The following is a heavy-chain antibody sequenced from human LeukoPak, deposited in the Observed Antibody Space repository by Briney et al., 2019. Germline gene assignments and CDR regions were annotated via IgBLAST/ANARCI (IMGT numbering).Heavy chain of an antibody. CDR1: GGSISSYY. Sequence: SETLSLTCTVSGGSISSYYWSWIRQPPGKGLEWIGYIYYSGSTNYNPSLKSRVTISVDTSKNQFSLKLSSVTAADTAVYYCARGDYYDSSGYWLFDYLGQGTLVTVSS. CDR2: IYYSGST. CDR3: ARGDYYDSSGYWLFDY. V-gene: IGHV4-59*01. D-gene: IGHD3-22*01. J-gene: IGHJ4*02.